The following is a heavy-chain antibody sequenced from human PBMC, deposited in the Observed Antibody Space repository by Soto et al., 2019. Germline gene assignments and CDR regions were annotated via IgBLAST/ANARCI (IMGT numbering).Heavy chain of an antibody. CDR1: GFAFSRFA. J-gene: IGHJ5*02. CDR2: ISASGTKT. V-gene: IGHV3-23*01. D-gene: IGHD1-26*01. Sequence: QLLESGGGLVQPGGSLRLSCATSGFAFSRFAMSWVRQTPGKGPEWLSTISASGTKTFAADSVKGRFTISRDNSNNTVFLQMSNLRGDDTAFYYCAKDIGGATTWGQGTLVTVSS. CDR3: AKDIGGATT.